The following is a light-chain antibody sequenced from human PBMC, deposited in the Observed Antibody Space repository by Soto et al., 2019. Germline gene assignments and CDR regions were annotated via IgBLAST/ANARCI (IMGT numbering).Light chain of an antibody. CDR1: HSLSNSE. CDR3: RQRSNWPPFT. V-gene: IGKV3D-20*02. CDR2: GAC. J-gene: IGKJ5*01. Sequence: SVLTQNPGTLSLYTRERATLSCRAVHSLSNSELAWCHQIPGQAPRSLIYGACTRATGIPDRFSGSGSGTDVTLTISSLEPEEVAVCYCRQRSNWPPFTSGQATR.